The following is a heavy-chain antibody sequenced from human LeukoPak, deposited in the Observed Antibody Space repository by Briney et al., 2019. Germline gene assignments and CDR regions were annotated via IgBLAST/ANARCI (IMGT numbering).Heavy chain of an antibody. J-gene: IGHJ3*02. CDR2: INPNSGGT. Sequence: ASVKVSCKASGYTFTGYYMHWVRQAPGQGLEWMGWINPNSGGTNYAQKFQGRVTMTRDPSISTAYMELSRLRSDDTAVYYCARISDIVVVPAALDAFDIWGQGTMVTVSS. CDR3: ARISDIVVVPAALDAFDI. D-gene: IGHD2-2*01. V-gene: IGHV1-2*02. CDR1: GYTFTGYY.